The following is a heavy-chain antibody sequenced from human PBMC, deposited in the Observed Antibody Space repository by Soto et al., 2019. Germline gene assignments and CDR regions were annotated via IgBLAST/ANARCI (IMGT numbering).Heavy chain of an antibody. J-gene: IGHJ4*02. CDR2: ISGSGGST. V-gene: IGHV3-23*01. CDR1: GFTFSSYA. Sequence: GGSLRLSCAASGFTFSSYAMSWVRQAPGKGLEWVSAISGSGGSTYYADSVKGRFTISRDNSKNTLYLQMNSLRAEDTAVYYCAKESRKGHYYDSSGYYRLREYYFDYWGQGTLVTVSS. D-gene: IGHD3-22*01. CDR3: AKESRKGHYYDSSGYYRLREYYFDY.